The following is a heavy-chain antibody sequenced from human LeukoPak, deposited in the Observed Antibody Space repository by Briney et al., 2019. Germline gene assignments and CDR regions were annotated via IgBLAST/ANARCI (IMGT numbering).Heavy chain of an antibody. V-gene: IGHV3-21*05. J-gene: IGHJ4*02. CDR3: ARGGAMGFMSYFDY. CDR1: GFTFSSYG. CDR2: ISSSSSYT. D-gene: IGHD3-16*01. Sequence: PGGSLRLSCSASGFTFSSYGMHWVRQAPGKGLEWVSYISSSSSYTNYADSVKGRFTISRDNAKNSLYLQMNSLRAEDTAVYYCARGGAMGFMSYFDYWGQGTLVTVSS.